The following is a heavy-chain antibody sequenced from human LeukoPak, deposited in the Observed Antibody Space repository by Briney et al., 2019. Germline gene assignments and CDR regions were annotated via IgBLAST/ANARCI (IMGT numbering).Heavy chain of an antibody. D-gene: IGHD2-15*01. CDR3: ARGSSYYYFDY. V-gene: IGHV1-3*01. CDR1: GYTFTSYA. CDR2: INAGNGNT. Sequence: ASVKVSCKASGYTFTSYATHWVRQAPGQRLEWMGWINAGNGNTKYSQKFQGRVTITRDTSASTAYMELSSLRSEDTAVYYCARGSSYYYFDYWGQGTLVTVSS. J-gene: IGHJ4*02.